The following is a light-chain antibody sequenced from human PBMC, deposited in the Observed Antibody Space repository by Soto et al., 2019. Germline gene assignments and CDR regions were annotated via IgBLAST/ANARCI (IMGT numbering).Light chain of an antibody. Sequence: DVEMTQSPSSLSSSVEYILTITCRAGQTISSWLAWYQQKPGKAPKLLIYKASSLESGVPSRFSGSGSGTEFTLTISSLQPDDFATYYCQQYNSYWTFGQGTKVDI. CDR3: QQYNSYWT. CDR1: QTISSW. J-gene: IGKJ1*01. CDR2: KAS. V-gene: IGKV1-5*03.